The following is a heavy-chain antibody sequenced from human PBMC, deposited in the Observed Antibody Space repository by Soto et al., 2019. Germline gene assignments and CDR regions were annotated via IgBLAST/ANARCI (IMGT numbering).Heavy chain of an antibody. D-gene: IGHD3-3*01. V-gene: IGHV3-23*01. CDR2: ISGSGGST. CDR1: GFTFSSYA. CDR3: AKGHDFWDVRRAFEF. Sequence: EVQLLESGGGLVQPGGSLRLSCAASGFTFSSYAMSWVHQAPGKGLEWVSAISGSGGSTYYADSEKGGFTISRDNSKNTLYMQMNSLRDENTAVYYCAKGHDFWDVRRAFEFWGQGTMVTVSS. J-gene: IGHJ3*01.